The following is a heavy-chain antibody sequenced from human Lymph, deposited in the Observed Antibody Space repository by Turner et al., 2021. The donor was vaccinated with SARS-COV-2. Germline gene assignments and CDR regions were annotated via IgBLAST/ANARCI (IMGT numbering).Heavy chain of an antibody. D-gene: IGHD6-13*01. CDR2: IWYDGSNK. CDR1: GFTFSSYV. Sequence: QGQLVESGGGVVQPGRSRRLSCAASGFTFSSYVIHWVRQAPGKGLEWVAVIWYDGSNKYYADSVKGRFTISRDNSKNTLFLQMNSLRAEDTAVYYCARGLGSSWYSGGFDYWGQGTLVTVSS. CDR3: ARGLGSSWYSGGFDY. J-gene: IGHJ4*02. V-gene: IGHV3-33*01.